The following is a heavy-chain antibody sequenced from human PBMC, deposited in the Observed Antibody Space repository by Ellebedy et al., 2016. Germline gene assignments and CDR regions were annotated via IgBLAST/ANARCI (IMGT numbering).Heavy chain of an antibody. CDR2: IYYSGST. CDR1: GGSISSYY. J-gene: IGHJ5*02. D-gene: IGHD1-14*01. Sequence: SETLSLTXTVSGGSISSYYWSWIRQPPGKGLEWIGYIYYSGSTNYNPSLKSRVTISVDTSKNQFSLKLSSVTAADTAVYYCARGAQGRRGGWFNPWGQGTLVTVSS. V-gene: IGHV4-59*12. CDR3: ARGAQGRRGGWFNP.